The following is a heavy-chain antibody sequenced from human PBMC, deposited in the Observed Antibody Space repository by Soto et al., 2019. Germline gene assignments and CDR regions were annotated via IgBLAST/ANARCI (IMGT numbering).Heavy chain of an antibody. CDR2: IIPIFGTA. V-gene: IGHV1-69*13. J-gene: IGHJ6*01. Sequence: ASVQVSCKASGGTFSSYAISWVRQAPGQGLEWMGGIIPIFGTANYAQKFQGRVTITADESTSTAYMELSSLRSEDTAVYYCAGGGPIVWVVGDYDEGMDVGGQGTTV. D-gene: IGHD2-21*01. CDR3: AGGGPIVWVVGDYDEGMDV. CDR1: GGTFSSYA.